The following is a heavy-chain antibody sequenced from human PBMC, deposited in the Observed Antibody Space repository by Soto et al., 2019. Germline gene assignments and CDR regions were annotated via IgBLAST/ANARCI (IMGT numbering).Heavy chain of an antibody. V-gene: IGHV3-53*01. CDR2: IYSDGRT. Sequence: EVQLVESGGGLIEPGGSLRLSCATSGFTVSSDYMSWVRQAPGKGLEWVSVIYSDGRTYYADSVKGRFTISRDNSNTLYLQMNSLRADDTAVYYCARELWRGGWKNYFDYWGQGTLVTVSS. CDR3: ARELWRGGWKNYFDY. D-gene: IGHD6-19*01. CDR1: GFTVSSDY. J-gene: IGHJ4*02.